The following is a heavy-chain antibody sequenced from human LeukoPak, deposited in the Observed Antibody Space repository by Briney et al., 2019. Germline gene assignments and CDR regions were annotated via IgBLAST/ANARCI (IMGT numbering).Heavy chain of an antibody. CDR1: GFSFSGHW. CDR3: ARGPNSKWSGLDF. D-gene: IGHD2-15*01. CDR2: ISPTGSTT. V-gene: IGHV3-74*01. Sequence: AGGSLRLSCTASGFSFSGHWMHWARQLPGKGLVWVSRISPTGSTTSYADSVKGRFTVSRDNAKNTLYLQVNNLRAEDTAVYYCARGPNSKWSGLDFWGQGTLLTVSS. J-gene: IGHJ4*02.